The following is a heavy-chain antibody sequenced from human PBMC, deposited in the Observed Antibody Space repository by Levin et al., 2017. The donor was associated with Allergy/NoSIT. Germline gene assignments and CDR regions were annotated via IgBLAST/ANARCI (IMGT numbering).Heavy chain of an antibody. CDR2: ISYDGSNK. Sequence: GGSLRLSCAASGFTFSSYGMHWVRQAPGKGLEWVAVISYDGSNKYYADSVKGRFTISRDNSKNTLYLQMNSLRAEDTAVYYCAKDASEQWLDGPFDYWGQGTLVTVSS. CDR3: AKDASEQWLDGPFDY. J-gene: IGHJ4*02. CDR1: GFTFSSYG. D-gene: IGHD6-19*01. V-gene: IGHV3-30*18.